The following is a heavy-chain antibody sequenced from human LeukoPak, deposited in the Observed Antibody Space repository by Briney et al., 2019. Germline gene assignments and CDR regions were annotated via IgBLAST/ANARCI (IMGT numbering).Heavy chain of an antibody. D-gene: IGHD6-13*01. Sequence: GGSLRLSCAASGFTFSSYGMHWVRQAPGKGLEWVAVIWYDGSNKYYADSVKGRFTISRDNSKNTLYLQMNSLRAEDTAVYYCASNGYSSSWYPYYFDYWGQGTLVTVSS. CDR3: ASNGYSSSWYPYYFDY. J-gene: IGHJ4*02. CDR1: GFTFSSYG. V-gene: IGHV3-33*01. CDR2: IWYDGSNK.